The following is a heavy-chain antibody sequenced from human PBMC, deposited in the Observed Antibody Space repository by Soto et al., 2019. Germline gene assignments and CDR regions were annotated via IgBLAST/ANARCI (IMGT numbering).Heavy chain of an antibody. J-gene: IGHJ4*02. CDR2: IPYDGSNK. CDR1: GFTFSSYA. CDR3: AREGGIAVAGFFDY. V-gene: IGHV3-30-3*01. Sequence: GGSLRLSCAASGFTFSSYAMHWVRQAPGKGLEWVAVIPYDGSNKYYADSVKGRFTISRDNSKNTLYLQMNSLRAEDAAVYYCAREGGIAVAGFFDYWGQGTLVTVSS. D-gene: IGHD6-19*01.